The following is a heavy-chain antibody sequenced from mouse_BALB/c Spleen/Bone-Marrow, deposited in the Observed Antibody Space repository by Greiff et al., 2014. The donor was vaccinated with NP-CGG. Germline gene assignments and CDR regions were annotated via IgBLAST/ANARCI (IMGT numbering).Heavy chain of an antibody. J-gene: IGHJ3*01. CDR2: ISYDGSN. V-gene: IGHV3-6*02. Sequence: EVQLQQSGPGLVKPSQSLSLTCSVTGYSITSGYYRNWIRQFPGNKLEWMGYISYDGSNNYNPSLKNRISITRDTSKNQFFLKLNSVTTEDTATYYCAREDYYYGSPFAYWGQGTLVTVSA. D-gene: IGHD1-1*01. CDR1: GYSITSGYY. CDR3: AREDYYYGSPFAY.